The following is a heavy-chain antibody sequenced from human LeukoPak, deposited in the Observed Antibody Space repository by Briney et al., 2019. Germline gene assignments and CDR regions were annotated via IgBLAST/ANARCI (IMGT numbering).Heavy chain of an antibody. Sequence: SETLSLTCTVSGGSISSYYWSWIRQPPGKGLEWIGYIYYSGSTNYNPSLKSRVTISVDTSKNQFSLKLSSVTAADTAVYYCARVRGYNYYFDYRGQGTPVTVSS. CDR3: ARVRGYNYYFDY. V-gene: IGHV4-59*08. D-gene: IGHD1-1*01. J-gene: IGHJ4*02. CDR1: GGSISSYY. CDR2: IYYSGST.